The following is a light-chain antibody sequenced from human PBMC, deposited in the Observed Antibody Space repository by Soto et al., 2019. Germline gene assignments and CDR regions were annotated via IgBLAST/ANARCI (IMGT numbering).Light chain of an antibody. J-gene: IGKJ4*01. CDR1: QSVSLSS. CDR3: QQYGTSLLT. CDR2: GAS. V-gene: IGKV3-20*01. Sequence: EIVWTQSPGTLSLSPGERATLSCRASQSVSLSSLAWYQQKPGQAPRLLIYGASSRATGIPDRFSGSGSGTDFTLTISRLEPEESAVYYCQQYGTSLLTFGGGTKVEIK.